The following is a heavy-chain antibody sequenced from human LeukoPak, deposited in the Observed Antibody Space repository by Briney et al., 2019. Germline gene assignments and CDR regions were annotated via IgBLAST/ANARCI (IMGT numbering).Heavy chain of an antibody. CDR3: ARASFHYDSWFDP. CDR2: IHYSGST. Sequence: SETLSLTCTVSGDSISSNNYYWDWIRQPPGKGLEWIGSIHYSGSTYYNPSLKSRVTISVDTSKNQFSLKVSSVTTADTAVYYCARASFHYDSWFDPWGQGILVIVSS. CDR1: GDSISSNNYY. V-gene: IGHV4-39*07. D-gene: IGHD3-10*01. J-gene: IGHJ5*02.